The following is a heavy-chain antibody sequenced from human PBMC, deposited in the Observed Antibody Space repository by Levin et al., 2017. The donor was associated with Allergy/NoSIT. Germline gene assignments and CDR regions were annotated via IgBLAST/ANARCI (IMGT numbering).Heavy chain of an antibody. CDR2: IYRGGTT. Sequence: GGSLRLSCAASGFTVSSNYMSWVRQAPGKGLEWVSLIYRGGTTYYADSVKGRFTISRDNSNNTLYLQMNSLRAEDTAVYYCARRYYGLGTYYMDVRGKGTTVTVAS. CDR3: ARRYYGLGTYYMDV. CDR1: GFTVSSNY. D-gene: IGHD3-10*01. V-gene: IGHV3-66*01. J-gene: IGHJ6*03.